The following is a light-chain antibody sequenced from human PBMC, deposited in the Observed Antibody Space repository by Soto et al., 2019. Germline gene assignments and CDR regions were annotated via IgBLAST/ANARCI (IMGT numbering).Light chain of an antibody. V-gene: IGKV1-6*01. CDR3: LQDYNYPLT. CDR2: AAS. CDR1: QGIRND. J-gene: IGKJ4*01. Sequence: AIQMTQSPSSLSASVGDRVTITCRASQGIRNDLGWYQQKPGKAPKLLIYAASGLQSGVPSRFSGSGSGTDFTLTISTLQPEDSATYDCLQDYNYPLTFGGGTKVEIK.